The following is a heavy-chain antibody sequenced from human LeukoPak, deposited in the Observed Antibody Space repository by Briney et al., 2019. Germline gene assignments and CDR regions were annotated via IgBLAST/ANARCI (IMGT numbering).Heavy chain of an antibody. V-gene: IGHV1-2*06. J-gene: IGHJ4*02. CDR3: ASRWSIAVTGTGDDFDY. D-gene: IGHD6-19*01. Sequence: ASVKVSCKASGYTFTGYYMHWVRQAPGQGLEWMGRINPNSGGANYAQKFQGRVTMTRDTSIITAYMELSRLRSDDTAVYYCASRWSIAVTGTGDDFDYWGQGTLVTVSS. CDR1: GYTFTGYY. CDR2: INPNSGGA.